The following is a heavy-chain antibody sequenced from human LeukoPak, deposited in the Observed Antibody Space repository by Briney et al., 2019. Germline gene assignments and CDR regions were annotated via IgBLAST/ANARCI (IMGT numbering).Heavy chain of an antibody. Sequence: PGGSLRLSCAASGFTFTNAWMTWVRQAPGKGLEWVGRIKSKADAGTTDYAAPMKGRFTISRDDSKNALYLQMNSLKTEGTAVYYCATDGGSTGYYGRSDYWGQGTLVTVSS. D-gene: IGHD3-22*01. CDR2: IKSKADAGTT. CDR1: GFTFTNAW. CDR3: ATDGGSTGYYGRSDY. V-gene: IGHV3-15*01. J-gene: IGHJ4*02.